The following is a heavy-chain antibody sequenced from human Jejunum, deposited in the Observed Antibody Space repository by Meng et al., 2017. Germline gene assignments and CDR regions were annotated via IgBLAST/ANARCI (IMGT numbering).Heavy chain of an antibody. V-gene: IGHV4-4*07. CDR1: GDSISGYY. CDR2: IYISGTT. J-gene: IGHJ5*02. D-gene: IGHD1-26*01. CDR3: ARGGPSGGFDP. Sequence: QVQLKESGPGLVKPSETLSLTCAVSGDSISGYYWNWIRQPAGKGLEWIGRIYISGTTNFNPSFESRVTMSVDTSKNEVSLHMNSVTAADTAVYYCARGGPSGGFDPWGQGTLVTVSS.